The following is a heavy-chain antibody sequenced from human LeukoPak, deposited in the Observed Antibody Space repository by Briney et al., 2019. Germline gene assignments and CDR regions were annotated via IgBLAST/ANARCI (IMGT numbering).Heavy chain of an antibody. J-gene: IGHJ4*02. CDR1: GDSISSSSYY. Sequence: SETLSLTCTVSGDSISSSSYYWGWIRQSPGKGLEWIGSIYYSGRTYYSPTLKSRVTVSVDTTKNQLSLKLSSVTAADTAVFYCARTPYDSSGHYFDFRGQGTLVTVSS. CDR3: ARTPYDSSGHYFDF. CDR2: IYYSGRT. V-gene: IGHV4-39*01. D-gene: IGHD3-22*01.